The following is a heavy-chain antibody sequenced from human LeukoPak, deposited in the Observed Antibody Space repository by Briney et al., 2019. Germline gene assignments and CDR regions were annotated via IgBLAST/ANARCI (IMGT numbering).Heavy chain of an antibody. CDR3: AKDGIAARRVAWFDP. D-gene: IGHD6-6*01. CDR1: GGSISSSSYY. CDR2: ISGSGGST. V-gene: IGHV3-23*01. Sequence: PSETLSLTCTVSGGSISSSSYYWGWIRQPPGKGLEWVSAISGSGGSTYYADSVKGRFTISRDNSKNTLYLQMNSLRAEDTAVYYCAKDGIAARRVAWFDPWGQGTLVTVSS. J-gene: IGHJ5*02.